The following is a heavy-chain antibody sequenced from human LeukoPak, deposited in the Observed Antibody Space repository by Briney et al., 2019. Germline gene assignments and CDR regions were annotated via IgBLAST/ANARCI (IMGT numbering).Heavy chain of an antibody. CDR3: AREGYCSGGSCYYYGMDV. V-gene: IGHV4-30-2*01. J-gene: IGHJ6*02. D-gene: IGHD2-15*01. CDR2: IYHSGST. Sequence: PSETLSLTCAVYGGSLSGYSWSWIRQPPRKGLEWIGYIYHSGSTYYNPSLKSRVTISVDRSKNQFSLKLSFVTAADTAVYYCAREGYCSGGSCYYYGMDVWGQGTTVTVSS. CDR1: GGSLSGYS.